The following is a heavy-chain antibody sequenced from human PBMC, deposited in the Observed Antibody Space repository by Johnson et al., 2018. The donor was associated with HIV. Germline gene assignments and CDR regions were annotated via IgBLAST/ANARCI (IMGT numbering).Heavy chain of an antibody. D-gene: IGHD2-15*01. CDR1: GFTFSSYW. CDR3: VPVAAESYAFDI. CDR2: INSDGSST. J-gene: IGHJ3*02. Sequence: VQLVESGGGLVQPWGSLRLSCAASGFTFSSYWMHWVRQAPGKGLVWVSRINSDGSSTSYADSVKGRFTISRDNAKNTLYLQMNSLRAEDTAVYYCVPVAAESYAFDIWGQGTMVTVSS. V-gene: IGHV3-74*01.